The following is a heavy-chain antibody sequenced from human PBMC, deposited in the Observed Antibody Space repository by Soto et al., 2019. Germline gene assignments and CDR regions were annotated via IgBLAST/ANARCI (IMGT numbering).Heavy chain of an antibody. CDR2: ISYDGSNK. J-gene: IGHJ6*04. Sequence: GGSLRLSCAASGFTFSSYAMHWVRQAPGKGLEWVAVISYDGSNKYYADSVKGRFTISRDNSKNTLYLQMNSLRAEDTAVYYCARDIGYYYSYGMDVWGKGTTVTVSS. CDR1: GFTFSSYA. CDR3: ARDIGYYYSYGMDV. V-gene: IGHV3-30-3*01.